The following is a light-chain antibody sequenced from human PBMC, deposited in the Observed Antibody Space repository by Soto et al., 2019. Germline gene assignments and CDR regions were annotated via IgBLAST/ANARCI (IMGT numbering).Light chain of an antibody. V-gene: IGKV3-15*01. J-gene: IGKJ1*01. CDR2: GAF. CDR3: ERYNDWPLT. Sequence: ETGLMQSAGTLFLSPGERDTLSCKTSQSRGSNLAWYQEKPGQAPSLLIYGAFTRATGIPARFSGSESGTEFALALSCLQSEGFALYNCERYNDWPLTFGQGTKVDIK. CDR1: QSRGSN.